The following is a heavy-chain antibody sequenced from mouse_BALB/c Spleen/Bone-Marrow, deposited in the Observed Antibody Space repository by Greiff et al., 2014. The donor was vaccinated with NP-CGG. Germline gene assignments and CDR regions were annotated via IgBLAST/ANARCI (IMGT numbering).Heavy chain of an antibody. CDR3: EREVRAPWYAIDY. V-gene: IGHV1-67*01. CDR1: GYTFTDYA. J-gene: IGHJ4*01. CDR2: ISTYNGNT. D-gene: IGHD2-14*01. Sequence: VQLQQSGPEVVRPGVSVKISCTGSGYTFTDYAMHWVKQSHAKSLEWIGVISTYNGNTNYNQKFKGKATMTVDTSSSTAYMELARLTSEDSDIYYCEREVRAPWYAIDYWGQGTSVTVSA.